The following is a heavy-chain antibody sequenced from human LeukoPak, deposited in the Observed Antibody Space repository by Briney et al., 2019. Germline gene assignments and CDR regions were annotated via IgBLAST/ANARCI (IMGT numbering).Heavy chain of an antibody. CDR1: GFTFSDYY. J-gene: IGHJ5*02. V-gene: IGHV3-11*06. CDR2: ISSSSSYT. D-gene: IGHD3-22*01. Sequence: GGSLRLSCAASGFTFSDYYMSWIRQAPGKGLEGVSYISSSSSYTNYADSVKGRFTISRDNAKNSLYLQMNSLRAEDTAVYYCARDAGHYYDSSGYPNNWFDPWGQGTLVSVS. CDR3: ARDAGHYYDSSGYPNNWFDP.